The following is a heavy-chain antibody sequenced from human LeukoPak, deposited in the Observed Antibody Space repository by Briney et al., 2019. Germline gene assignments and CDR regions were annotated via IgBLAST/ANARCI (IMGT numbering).Heavy chain of an antibody. J-gene: IGHJ5*02. CDR2: IIPIFGTA. Sequence: SVTVSCTSSGGTFSSYAISWVRQAPGQGLEWMGGIIPIFGTANYAQKFQGRVTITADESTSTAYMELSSLRSEDTAVYYCAREARIAAAGPPDWFDPWGQGTLVTVSS. V-gene: IGHV1-69*13. CDR1: GGTFSSYA. D-gene: IGHD6-13*01. CDR3: AREARIAAAGPPDWFDP.